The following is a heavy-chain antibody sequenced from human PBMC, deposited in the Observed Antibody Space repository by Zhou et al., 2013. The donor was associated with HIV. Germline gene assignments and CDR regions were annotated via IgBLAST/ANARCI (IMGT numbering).Heavy chain of an antibody. D-gene: IGHD2-2*02. CDR2: INPNSGDT. J-gene: IGHJ5*02. CDR1: GYTFTVYN. V-gene: IGHV1-2*02. Sequence: QVQLVQSGAEVKKPGASVKVSCKASGYTFTVYNIHWVRQAPGQGLEWMGWINPNSGDTNYAQTFQGRVTMTRDTSISTANMELRRLKSDDTAVYYCARDRRGREYQLLYRRLNWFDPWGQGTLVTVSS. CDR3: ARDRRGREYQLLYRRLNWFDP.